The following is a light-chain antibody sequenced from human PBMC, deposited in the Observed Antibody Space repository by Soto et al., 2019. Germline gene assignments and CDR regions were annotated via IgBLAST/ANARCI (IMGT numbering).Light chain of an antibody. CDR3: QQYNNWPPRT. V-gene: IGKV3-15*01. Sequence: EIVMTQSPATLSVSPGDSVTLSCRASQHIGSSLAWYQQKSGQAPRILIYGASTRATGVRPRFSGRGSGTEFSLTISNLQSEDSAVYYCQQYNNWPPRTLGPGTKVDIK. J-gene: IGKJ1*01. CDR1: QHIGSS. CDR2: GAS.